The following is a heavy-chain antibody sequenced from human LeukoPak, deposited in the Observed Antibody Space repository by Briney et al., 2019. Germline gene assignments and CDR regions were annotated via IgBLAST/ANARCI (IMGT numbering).Heavy chain of an antibody. CDR1: GGSISSYY. D-gene: IGHD3-10*01. CDR3: ARGAYGSGSYYNPYKAGYYMDV. J-gene: IGHJ6*03. V-gene: IGHV4-59*01. CDR2: IYYSGST. Sequence: SETLSLTCTVSGGSISSYYWSWIRQPPGKGLEWIGYIYYSGSTNYNPSLKSRVTISVDTSKNQFSLKLSSVTAADTAVYYCARGAYGSGSYYNPYKAGYYMDVWGKGTTVTISS.